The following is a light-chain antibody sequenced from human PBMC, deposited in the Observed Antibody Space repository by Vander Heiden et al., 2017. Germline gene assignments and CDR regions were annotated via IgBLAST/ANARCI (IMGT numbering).Light chain of an antibody. CDR1: QSISSY. CDR2: VAS. CDR3: QQSYSTPLT. J-gene: IGKJ4*01. Sequence: DIQMTQSPSSLSASVGDRVTITCRASQSISSYLNWYQQKPGKAPKPLIYVASSLQSGVPSRFTGSGPGTDFTLTISSLQPEDFATYYCQQSYSTPLTFGGGTKVEIQ. V-gene: IGKV1-39*01.